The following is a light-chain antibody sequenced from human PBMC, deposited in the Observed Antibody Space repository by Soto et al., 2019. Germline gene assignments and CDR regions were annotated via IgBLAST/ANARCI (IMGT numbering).Light chain of an antibody. V-gene: IGKV3-20*01. CDR3: QQYDTSPLA. Sequence: EIVLTQSPGTLSLSPGERATLSCRASQTIASRYLAWYQHQPGQAPRLLIYRTFARAPGIPDRFSGGGSGTVFTLTISRLEREDFAVYDCQQYDTSPLAFGQGTRLDIK. CDR2: RTF. CDR1: QTIASRY. J-gene: IGKJ5*01.